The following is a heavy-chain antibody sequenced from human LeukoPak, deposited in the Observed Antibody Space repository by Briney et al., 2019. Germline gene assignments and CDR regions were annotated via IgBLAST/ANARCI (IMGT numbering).Heavy chain of an antibody. J-gene: IGHJ4*02. CDR2: VSSSGSTI. CDR1: GFTFSSYS. CDR3: ASTSSDAYYDILTGYYTDPDY. Sequence: GGSLRLSCAASGFTFSSYSMNWVRQAPGKGLEWVSSVSSSGSTIYYADSVKGRFTISRDNAKNSLYLQMNSLRAEDTAVYYCASTSSDAYYDILTGYYTDPDYWGQGTLVTVSS. V-gene: IGHV3-48*04. D-gene: IGHD3-9*01.